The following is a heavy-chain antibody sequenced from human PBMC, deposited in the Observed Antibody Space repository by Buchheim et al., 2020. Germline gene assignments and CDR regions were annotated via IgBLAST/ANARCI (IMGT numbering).Heavy chain of an antibody. CDR2: INYSART. V-gene: IGHV4-59*01. Sequence: QVQLQESGPGLVKPSETLSLTCTVSGGSISGYNWNWIRQPPGKGLEWIGFINYSARTNSNPSLRSRVSISVDTSKNQFSLKLTSVTAADTAVYYCARTGGDHQGGDYWGQGTL. CDR3: ARTGGDHQGGDY. J-gene: IGHJ4*02. D-gene: IGHD4-17*01. CDR1: GGSISGYN.